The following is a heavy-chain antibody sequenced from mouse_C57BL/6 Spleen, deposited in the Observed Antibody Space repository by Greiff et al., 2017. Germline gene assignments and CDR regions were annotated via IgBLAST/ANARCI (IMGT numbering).Heavy chain of an antibody. CDR2: INYDGSST. V-gene: IGHV5-16*01. D-gene: IGHD1-1*01. CDR1: GFTFSDYY. Sequence: EVKLQESEGGLVQPGSSMKLSCTASGFTFSDYYMAWVRQVPEKGLEWVANINYDGSSTYYLDSLKSRFIISRDNAKNILYLQMSSLKSEDTATYYCARDHGSEYFDVWGTGTTVTVSS. J-gene: IGHJ1*03. CDR3: ARDHGSEYFDV.